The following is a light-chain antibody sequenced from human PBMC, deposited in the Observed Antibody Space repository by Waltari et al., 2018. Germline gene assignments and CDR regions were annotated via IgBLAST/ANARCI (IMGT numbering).Light chain of an antibody. V-gene: IGLV2-23*02. CDR2: DVT. J-gene: IGLJ3*02. CDR3: CSYVGSSTLM. CDR1: SSDVGTYNL. Sequence: QSALTQPASVSGSPGQSITISCTGSSSDVGTYNLVSWYQQQPGKVPKLLIYDVTKRPSGFSTRSSGSKSGNTASLTISGLQVEDEADYYCCSYVGSSTLMFGGGTKLTVL.